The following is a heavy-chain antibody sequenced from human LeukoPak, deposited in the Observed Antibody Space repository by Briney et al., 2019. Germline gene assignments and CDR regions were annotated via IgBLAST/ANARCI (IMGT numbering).Heavy chain of an antibody. J-gene: IGHJ4*02. CDR3: ARGPYSGSYYFDY. Sequence: PGGSLRLSCAASGFNFTTYWMHWVRQAPGKGLVWVSRTNSDGSVTCYADSVKGRFTISRDNAKNTLYLQMNSLRAEDTAVYYCARGPYSGSYYFDYWGRGTRVSVFS. D-gene: IGHD1-26*01. V-gene: IGHV3-74*01. CDR1: GFNFTTYW. CDR2: TNSDGSVT.